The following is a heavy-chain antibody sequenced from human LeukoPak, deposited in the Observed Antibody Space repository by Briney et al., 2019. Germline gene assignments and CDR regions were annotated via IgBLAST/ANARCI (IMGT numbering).Heavy chain of an antibody. J-gene: IGHJ4*02. CDR3: ARDSNYYGSGSYPNYFDY. V-gene: IGHV1-69*05. Sequence: SVKVSCKASGGTFSSYAISWVRQAPGQGLEWMGGIIPIFGTANYAQKFQGRVTITTDESTSTAYMELSSLRSEDTAVYYCARDSNYYGSGSYPNYFDYWGQGTLVTVSS. CDR1: GGTFSSYA. D-gene: IGHD3-10*01. CDR2: IIPIFGTA.